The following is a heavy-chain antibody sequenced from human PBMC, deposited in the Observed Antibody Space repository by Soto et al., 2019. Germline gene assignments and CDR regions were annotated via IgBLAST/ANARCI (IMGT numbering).Heavy chain of an antibody. Sequence: QSGGSLRLSCAASGFTLITYAMHWFRQAPGKGLEWVAVISYDGSNKYYADSVKGRFTISRDNSKNTLYLQMNSLRGEDTAVFYCAREQWELLTSPGQDYLYYHGMDVWGQGTTVTVSS. J-gene: IGHJ6*02. CDR1: GFTLITYA. CDR2: ISYDGSNK. D-gene: IGHD1-26*01. V-gene: IGHV3-30-3*01. CDR3: AREQWELLTSPGQDYLYYHGMDV.